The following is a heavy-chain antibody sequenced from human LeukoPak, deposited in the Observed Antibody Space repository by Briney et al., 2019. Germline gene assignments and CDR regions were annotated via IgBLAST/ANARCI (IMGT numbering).Heavy chain of an antibody. CDR3: ATCGGDCGGAFDV. Sequence: ASVKVSCKVSGYTLTELSMHWVRQAPGKGLEWMGGFDPEDGETIYAQKFQGRVTMTEDTSTGTAYMELSSLRSEDTAVYYCATCGGDCGGAFDVWGQGTMVTVSS. D-gene: IGHD2-21*02. CDR2: FDPEDGET. V-gene: IGHV1-24*01. J-gene: IGHJ3*01. CDR1: GYTLTELS.